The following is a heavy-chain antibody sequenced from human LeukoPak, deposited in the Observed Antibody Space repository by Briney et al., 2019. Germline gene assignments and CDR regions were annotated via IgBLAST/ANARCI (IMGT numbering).Heavy chain of an antibody. CDR3: ASSGSYRFDY. CDR1: GFTFSSYS. CDR2: ITASGTAM. J-gene: IGHJ4*02. V-gene: IGHV3-48*02. D-gene: IGHD1-26*01. Sequence: GGSLKLSCAASGFTFSSYSMNWVRQAPGKGLEWVSHITASGTAMFYADSVKGRFTISRDNAKNSLYLQMNSLRDEDTAVYYCASSGSYRFDYWGQGTLVTVSS.